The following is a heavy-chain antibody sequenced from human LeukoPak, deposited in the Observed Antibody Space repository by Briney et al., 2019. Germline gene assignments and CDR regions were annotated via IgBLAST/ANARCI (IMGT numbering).Heavy chain of an antibody. J-gene: IGHJ4*02. V-gene: IGHV4-30-4*08. CDR1: GGSISSGDYY. CDR3: ARGMTQAGY. CDR2: IYYSGST. Sequence: SQTLSLTCTVSGGSISSGDYYWSWIRQPPGKGREWIGYIYYSGSTYYNPSLKRRVTISVETSKNQFSLKLTSVTAADTAVYYCARGMTQAGYWGQGTLVTASS.